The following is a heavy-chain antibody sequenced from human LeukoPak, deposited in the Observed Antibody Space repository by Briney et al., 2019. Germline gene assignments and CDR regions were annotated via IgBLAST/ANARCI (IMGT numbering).Heavy chain of an antibody. CDR3: AKGGKWDVTPFDY. J-gene: IGHJ4*02. D-gene: IGHD1-26*01. Sequence: GGSLRLSCIASGFTFSSYSMNWVRQAPGKGLEWVSTISGGGGSTYYADSVKGRFTISRDNSKNTLYLQVNSLRAEDTAVYYCAKGGKWDVTPFDYWGQGTLVTVSS. V-gene: IGHV3-23*01. CDR1: GFTFSSYS. CDR2: ISGGGGST.